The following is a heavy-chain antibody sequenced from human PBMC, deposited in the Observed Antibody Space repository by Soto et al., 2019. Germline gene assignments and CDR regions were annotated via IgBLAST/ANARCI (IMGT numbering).Heavy chain of an antibody. J-gene: IGHJ4*02. D-gene: IGHD3-10*01. CDR1: GGIFSTSA. V-gene: IGHV1-69*01. CDR3: ARDRDDYGSGNYYNRIDF. CDR2: IIPIFGTP. Sequence: QVQLVQSGAEVKKPGSSVKVSCKASGGIFSTSAISWLRRTPGQGLEWMGGIIPIFGTPNYAQRFQGRVTITADESTSTAYMELSRLRSEDTAVYYCARDRDDYGSGNYYNRIDFWGQGTLVTVSS.